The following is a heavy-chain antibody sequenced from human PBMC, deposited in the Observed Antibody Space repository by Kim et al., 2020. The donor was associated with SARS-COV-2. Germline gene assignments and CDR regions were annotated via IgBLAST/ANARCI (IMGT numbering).Heavy chain of an antibody. CDR3: ARAGPAHGGLVVTAENWYFDL. D-gene: IGHD2-21*02. Sequence: SETLSLTCTVSGDSISSSSYYWGWIRQPPGKGLEWIGSVYYNGNTYYDPSLKSRATISVDTSKTHFSLKLNSVTAADTAVYYCARAGPAHGGLVVTAENWYFDLWGRGTLVTVSS. CDR2: VYYNGNT. CDR1: GDSISSSSYY. J-gene: IGHJ2*01. V-gene: IGHV4-39*07.